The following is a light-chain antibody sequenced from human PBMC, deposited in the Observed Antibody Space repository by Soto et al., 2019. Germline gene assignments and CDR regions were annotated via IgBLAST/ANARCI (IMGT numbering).Light chain of an antibody. V-gene: IGKV1-39*01. CDR3: QQRFSTPRT. Sequence: DIQMTQSPSSLSASVGDRVTITCRASRSISSYLNWYQQIPGKAPKLLIYAASSLQRGVPSRFSGRAPGTDFTLTITSLQPEDFATYYCQQRFSTPRTFGQGNKVEIK. J-gene: IGKJ1*01. CDR1: RSISSY. CDR2: AAS.